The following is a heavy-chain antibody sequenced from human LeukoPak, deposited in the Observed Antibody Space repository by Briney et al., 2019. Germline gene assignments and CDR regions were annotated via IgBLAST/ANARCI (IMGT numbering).Heavy chain of an antibody. D-gene: IGHD3-9*01. V-gene: IGHV3-49*04. Sequence: GGSLRLSCTASGFTFGDYAMSWVRQAPGKGLEWVGFIRSKAYGGTTEYAASVKGRFTISRDDSKSIAYLQMNSLKTEDTAVYYCTRDGVRYFDWFEEFDYWGQGTLVTVSS. CDR3: TRDGVRYFDWFEEFDY. CDR2: IRSKAYGGTT. J-gene: IGHJ4*02. CDR1: GFTFGDYA.